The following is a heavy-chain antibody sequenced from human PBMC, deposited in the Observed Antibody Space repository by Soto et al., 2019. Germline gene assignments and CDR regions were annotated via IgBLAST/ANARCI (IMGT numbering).Heavy chain of an antibody. D-gene: IGHD3-3*01. J-gene: IGHJ4*02. V-gene: IGHV1-58*01. CDR3: AADPADFWSGYYEYYFDY. CDR2: IVVGSGNT. Sequence: ASVKVSCKASGFTFTSSAVQWVRQARGQRLEWIGWIVVGSGNTNYAQKFQERVTITRDMSTSTAYMELSSLRSEDTAVYYCAADPADFWSGYYEYYFDYWGQGTLVTVSS. CDR1: GFTFTSSA.